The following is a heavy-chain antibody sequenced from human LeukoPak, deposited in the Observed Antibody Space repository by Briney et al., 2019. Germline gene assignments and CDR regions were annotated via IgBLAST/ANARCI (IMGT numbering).Heavy chain of an antibody. Sequence: KPGGSLRLSCAASGFTFSDYYMSWIRPAPGKGLESVSYISSSGSTIYYADSVKGRFTISRDNAKNSLYLQMNSLRAEDTAVYYCARDDPAYYDSSGYCDYWGQGTLVTVSS. CDR1: GFTFSDYY. CDR2: ISSSGSTI. D-gene: IGHD3-22*01. CDR3: ARDDPAYYDSSGYCDY. V-gene: IGHV3-11*04. J-gene: IGHJ4*02.